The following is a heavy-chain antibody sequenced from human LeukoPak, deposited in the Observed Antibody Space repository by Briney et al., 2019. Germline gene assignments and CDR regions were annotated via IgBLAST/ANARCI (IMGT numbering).Heavy chain of an antibody. CDR1: GFTVSSNY. V-gene: IGHV3-66*02. Sequence: GGSLRLSCAASGFTVSSNYMSWVRQAPGKGLEWVSVIYSGGSTYYADSVKGRFTISRDNSKNTLYLQMNSLRAEDTAVYYCARSNPGQAWFDPWGQGTLVTVSS. CDR2: IYSGGST. J-gene: IGHJ5*02. CDR3: ARSNPGQAWFDP.